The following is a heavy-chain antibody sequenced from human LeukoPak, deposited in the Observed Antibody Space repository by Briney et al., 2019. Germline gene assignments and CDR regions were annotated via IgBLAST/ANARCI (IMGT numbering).Heavy chain of an antibody. D-gene: IGHD3-16*01. CDR1: GFTFSSYE. Sequence: AGGSLRLSCAASGFTFSSYEMHWVRQAPGKGLEWVAVISYDGSEKYYADSVKGRFTISRDNSKNTLYLQMNSLRAEDTAVYYCARASRFPSIYYMDVWGKGTTVTVAS. V-gene: IGHV3-30*04. CDR3: ARASRFPSIYYMDV. J-gene: IGHJ6*03. CDR2: ISYDGSEK.